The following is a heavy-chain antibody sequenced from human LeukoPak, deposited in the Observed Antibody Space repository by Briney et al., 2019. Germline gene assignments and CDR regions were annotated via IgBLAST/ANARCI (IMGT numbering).Heavy chain of an antibody. CDR3: ARGGSNYNYYYYYYMDV. CDR2: MNPNSGNT. J-gene: IGHJ6*03. Sequence: AASVKVSCKASGYTFTSYDINWVRQATGQGLEWMGWMNPNSGNTGYAQKFQGRVTMTRNTSISTAYMELSSLRSEDTAVYYCARGGSNYNYYYYYYMDVWGKGTTVTVSS. CDR1: GYTFTSYD. D-gene: IGHD4-11*01. V-gene: IGHV1-8*01.